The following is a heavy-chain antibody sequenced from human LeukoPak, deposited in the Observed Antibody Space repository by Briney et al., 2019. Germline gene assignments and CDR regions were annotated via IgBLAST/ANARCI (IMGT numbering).Heavy chain of an antibody. Sequence: SQTLSLTCTVSGGSISSSSSYWGWIRQPPGKGLEWIGSIYYSGSTYYNPSLKSRVTISVDTSKNQFSLKLSSMTAADTAVYYCARHAAVGYFDILTEEDYWGQGTLVTVSS. V-gene: IGHV4-39*01. J-gene: IGHJ4*02. CDR2: IYYSGST. CDR3: ARHAAVGYFDILTEEDY. D-gene: IGHD3-9*01. CDR1: GGSISSSSSY.